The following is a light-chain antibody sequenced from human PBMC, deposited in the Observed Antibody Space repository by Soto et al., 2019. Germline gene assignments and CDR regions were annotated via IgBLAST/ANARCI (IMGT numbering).Light chain of an antibody. CDR1: QSVSSN. CDR3: QQYNLWPQT. V-gene: IGKV3-15*01. CDR2: GAS. J-gene: IGKJ1*01. Sequence: EIVMTQSPATLSVSPGERATLSCRASQSVSSNLAWYQQKPGQAPRLLIYGASTRATGIPARFGGSGSGTDCTLTISSLQSEDFAVYYCQQYNLWPQTFGQGPNVEIK.